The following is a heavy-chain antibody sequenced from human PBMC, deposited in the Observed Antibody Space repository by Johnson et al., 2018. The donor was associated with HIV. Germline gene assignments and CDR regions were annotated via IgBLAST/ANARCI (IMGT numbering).Heavy chain of an antibody. CDR1: GFTFSSYG. CDR3: ATDIVVVLAVTRTGAAFDI. Sequence: QVQLVESGGGVVQPGGSLRLSCAASGFTFSSYGMHWVRQAPGKGLEWVAFIRYDGSNKYYADSVKGRFTISRDNSKNTLYLQMNSLRAEDTAVYYCATDIVVVLAVTRTGAAFDIWGQGTMVTVSS. D-gene: IGHD2-15*01. CDR2: IRYDGSNK. J-gene: IGHJ3*02. V-gene: IGHV3-30*02.